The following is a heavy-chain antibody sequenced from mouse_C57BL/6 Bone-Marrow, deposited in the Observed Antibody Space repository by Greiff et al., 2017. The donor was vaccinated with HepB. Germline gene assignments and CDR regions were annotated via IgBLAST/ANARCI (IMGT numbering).Heavy chain of an antibody. V-gene: IGHV2-6*01. Sequence: VQVVESGPGLVAPSQSLSITCTVSGFSLTSYGVDWVRQSPGKGLEWLGVIWGVGSTNYNSALKSRLSISKDNSKSQVFLKMNSLQTDDTAMYYCASLYYGPLGFAYWGQGTLVTVSA. D-gene: IGHD2-1*01. CDR1: GFSLTSYG. CDR3: ASLYYGPLGFAY. CDR2: IWGVGST. J-gene: IGHJ3*01.